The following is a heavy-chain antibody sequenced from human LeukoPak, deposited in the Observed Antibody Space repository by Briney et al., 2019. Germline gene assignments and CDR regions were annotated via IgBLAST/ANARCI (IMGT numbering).Heavy chain of an antibody. Sequence: SEPLSLTCTLSGGSISSYYWRWIPHPPGKGLVWIGYIYYSGSTNYNPSLKSRVNISVDTSKNQFSLKPSSVTAADTAVYYCARVAAGDYYMDVWGKGTTVTVSS. J-gene: IGHJ6*03. CDR1: GGSISSYY. V-gene: IGHV4-59*13. CDR2: IYYSGST. D-gene: IGHD2-15*01. CDR3: ARVAAGDYYMDV.